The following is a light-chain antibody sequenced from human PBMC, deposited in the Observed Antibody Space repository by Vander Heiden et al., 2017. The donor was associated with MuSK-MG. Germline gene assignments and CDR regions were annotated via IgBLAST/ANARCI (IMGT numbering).Light chain of an antibody. CDR1: QSVGRN. Sequence: IVLTQSPATLSPSPADRATLSCRASQSVGRNLAWYQHQPGQPPRLLVYGASTRAYGAPDRFSGSGSGTEFTLTIRSLQPEDFAVYYCQQFTDRPPMYTFGQGTTLEIK. V-gene: IGKV3-15*01. CDR3: QQFTDRPPMYT. CDR2: GAS. J-gene: IGKJ2*01.